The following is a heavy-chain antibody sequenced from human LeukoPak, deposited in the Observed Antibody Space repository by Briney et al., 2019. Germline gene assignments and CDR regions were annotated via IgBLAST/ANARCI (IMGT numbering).Heavy chain of an antibody. V-gene: IGHV1-2*02. CDR3: ARVVRAGSNWFDP. CDR2: INPNSGDT. CDR1: GGTFSSYA. J-gene: IGHJ5*02. D-gene: IGHD1-26*01. Sequence: ASVKVSCKASGGTFSSYAISWVRQAPGQGLEWMGWINPNSGDTNYSQKFQGRVTMTRDTSISTAYMELSRLRSDDTAVYYCARVVRAGSNWFDPWGQGTLVTVSS.